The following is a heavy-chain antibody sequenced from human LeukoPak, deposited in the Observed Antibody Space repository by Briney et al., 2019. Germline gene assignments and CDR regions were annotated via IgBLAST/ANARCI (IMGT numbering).Heavy chain of an antibody. Sequence: GESLKISCIGSGYSFTNYWIGWVRQMPGKGLEWMGIIYPDDSDTTYSPSFQGQVTISVDKSINTAYLQWSSLKPSDTAMYSCARNWQWEPFDYWGQGTLVTVSS. D-gene: IGHD1-26*01. CDR3: ARNWQWEPFDY. J-gene: IGHJ4*02. CDR1: GYSFTNYW. V-gene: IGHV5-51*01. CDR2: IYPDDSDT.